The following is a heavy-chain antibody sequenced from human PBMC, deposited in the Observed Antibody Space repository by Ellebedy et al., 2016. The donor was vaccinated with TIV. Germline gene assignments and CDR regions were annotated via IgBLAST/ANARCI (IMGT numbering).Heavy chain of an antibody. CDR2: INHSGST. CDR1: GGSFSGYY. D-gene: IGHD5-12*01. V-gene: IGHV4-34*01. CDR3: ARHEGWGYSGYEQFDY. J-gene: IGHJ4*02. Sequence: SETLSLXXAVYGGSFSGYYWSWIRQPPGKGLEWIGEINHSGSTNYNPSLKSRVTISVDTSKNQFSLTLSSVTAADTAVYYCARHEGWGYSGYEQFDYWGQGTLVTVSS.